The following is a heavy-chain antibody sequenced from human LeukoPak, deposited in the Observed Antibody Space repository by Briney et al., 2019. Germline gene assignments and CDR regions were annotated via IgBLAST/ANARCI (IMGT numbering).Heavy chain of an antibody. J-gene: IGHJ4*02. CDR3: ARLDSYGYVGFDY. V-gene: IGHV4-34*01. CDR2: INHSGST. CDR1: GGSFSGYY. D-gene: IGHD5-18*01. Sequence: SETLSLTCAVYGGSFSGYYWSWIRQPPGKGLEWIGEINHSGSTNYNPSLKSRVTISVDTSKNQFSLKLSSVTAADTAVYYCARLDSYGYVGFDYWGQGTLVTVSS.